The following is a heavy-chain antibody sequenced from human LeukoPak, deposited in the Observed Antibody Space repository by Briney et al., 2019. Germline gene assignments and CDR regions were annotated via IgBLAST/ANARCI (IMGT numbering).Heavy chain of an antibody. V-gene: IGHV3-48*01. CDR2: IDTSSSTI. CDR1: GFTFSSYS. Sequence: GGSLRLSCAASGFTFSSYSMSWVRQAPGKGLEWVSYIDTSSSTIYYADSVKGRFTISRDNAKKSLFLQMSSLRADDTAVYYCARLLNYLDSSGNNHDAFDLWGQGTMVTVSS. J-gene: IGHJ3*01. CDR3: ARLLNYLDSSGNNHDAFDL. D-gene: IGHD3-22*01.